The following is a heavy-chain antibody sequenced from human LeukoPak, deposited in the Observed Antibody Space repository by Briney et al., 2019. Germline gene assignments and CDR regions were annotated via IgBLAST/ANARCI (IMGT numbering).Heavy chain of an antibody. J-gene: IGHJ6*02. CDR2: ISWNSGSI. V-gene: IGHV3-9*01. CDR3: AKDRGSGSYYKSDYYYGMDV. D-gene: IGHD3-10*01. Sequence: PEGSLRLSCAASGFTFDDYAMHWVRQAPGKGLEWVSGISWNSGSIGYADSMKGRFTISRDNAKNSLYLQMNSLRAEDTALYYCAKDRGSGSYYKSDYYYGMDVWGQGTTVTVSS. CDR1: GFTFDDYA.